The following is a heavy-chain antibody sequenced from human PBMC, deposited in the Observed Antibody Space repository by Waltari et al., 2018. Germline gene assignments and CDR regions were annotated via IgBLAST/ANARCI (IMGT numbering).Heavy chain of an antibody. CDR1: GFSFSPYW. CDR2: IKQDGSEK. CDR3: ARVREDFWSGFYH. J-gene: IGHJ4*02. V-gene: IGHV3-7*01. Sequence: EVQLVESGGGLVQPGGSRRLSCAASGFSFSPYWMSWVGQAPGKGLGGVANIKQDGSEKYYVDSVKGRFTISRDNTNNSLYLQMNSLRAEDTAVYYCARVREDFWSGFYHWGQGALVTVSS. D-gene: IGHD3-3*01.